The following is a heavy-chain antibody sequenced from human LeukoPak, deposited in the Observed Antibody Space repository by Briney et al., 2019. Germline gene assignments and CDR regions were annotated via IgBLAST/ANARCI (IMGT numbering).Heavy chain of an antibody. D-gene: IGHD2-21*01. CDR2: INHSGST. CDR1: GGSFSGYY. V-gene: IGHV4-34*01. Sequence: SETLSLTCAVYGGSFSGYYRSWIRQPPGKGLEWIGEINHSGSTTYNPSLKSGVTTSVDTSKNQFSRKLSSVTAADTAAYYCARYQAWRSSEKIAYWGQGTLVTVSS. J-gene: IGHJ4*02. CDR3: ARYQAWRSSEKIAY.